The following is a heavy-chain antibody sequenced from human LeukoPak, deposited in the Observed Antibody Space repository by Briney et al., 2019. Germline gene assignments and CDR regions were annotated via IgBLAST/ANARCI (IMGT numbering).Heavy chain of an antibody. CDR1: GFTFSDYY. CDR2: ISGSGGSI. J-gene: IGHJ4*02. Sequence: GGSLRLSCAASGFTFSDYYMSWIRQAPGKGLEWVSYISGSGGSIYYADSVKGRFTISRDNAKNSLYLQMNSLRAEDTAVYYCARDEATSPADSTRDKVVPAARGYWGQGTLVTVSS. CDR3: ARDEATSPADSTRDKVVPAARGY. D-gene: IGHD2-2*01. V-gene: IGHV3-11*04.